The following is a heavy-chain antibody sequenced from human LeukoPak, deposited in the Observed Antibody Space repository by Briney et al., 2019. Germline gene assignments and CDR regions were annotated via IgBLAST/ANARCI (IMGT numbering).Heavy chain of an antibody. D-gene: IGHD3-3*01. CDR1: GFTFSSHG. Sequence: PGGSLRLSCAASGFTFSSHGMHWVRQAPGKGLEWVAFIRYDGSNKYYADSVKGRFTISRDNSKNTLYLQMNSLRAEDTAVYYCAKDWVTIFGVAMGGYWGQGTLVTVSS. CDR2: IRYDGSNK. V-gene: IGHV3-30*02. CDR3: AKDWVTIFGVAMGGY. J-gene: IGHJ4*02.